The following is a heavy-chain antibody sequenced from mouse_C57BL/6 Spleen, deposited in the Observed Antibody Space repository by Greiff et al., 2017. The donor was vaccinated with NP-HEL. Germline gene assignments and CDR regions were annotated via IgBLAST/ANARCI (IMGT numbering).Heavy chain of an antibody. J-gene: IGHJ4*01. Sequence: VQLKQSGPELVKPGASVKISCKASGYSFTDYNMNWVKQSNGKSLEWIGVINPNYGTTSYNQKFKGKATLTVDQSSSTAYMQLNSLTSEDSAVYYCARSRSTTVVAYYYAMDYWGQGTSVTVSS. CDR2: INPNYGTT. V-gene: IGHV1-39*01. CDR3: ARSRSTTVVAYYYAMDY. D-gene: IGHD1-1*01. CDR1: GYSFTDYN.